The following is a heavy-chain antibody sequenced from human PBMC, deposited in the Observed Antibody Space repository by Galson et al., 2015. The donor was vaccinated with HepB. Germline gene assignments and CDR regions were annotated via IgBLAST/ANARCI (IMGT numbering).Heavy chain of an antibody. D-gene: IGHD5-18*01. Sequence: LSLTCTVSGDSIRSAGSYWSWIRQHPGKGLEWIGFIDYSRSTYHNPSLKSRISISVDTSKNQFSLKLSSVTAADTAVYYCAGGSAYKYGSFAYWGQGALVTVSS. CDR1: GDSIRSAGSY. CDR2: IDYSRST. J-gene: IGHJ4*02. CDR3: AGGSAYKYGSFAY. V-gene: IGHV4-31*03.